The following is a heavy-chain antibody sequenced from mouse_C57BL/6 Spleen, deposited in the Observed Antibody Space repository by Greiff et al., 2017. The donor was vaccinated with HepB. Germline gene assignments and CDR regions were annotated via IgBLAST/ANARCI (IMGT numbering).Heavy chain of an antibody. J-gene: IGHJ3*01. D-gene: IGHD2-4*01. Sequence: EVKVVESGGGLVKPGGSLKLSCAASGFTFSSYAMSWVRQTPEKRLEWVATISDGGSYTYYPDNVKGRFTISRDNAKNNLYLQMSHLKSEDTAMYYCARDDDYDGGAWFAYWGQGTLVTVSA. CDR2: ISDGGSYT. CDR3: ARDDDYDGGAWFAY. CDR1: GFTFSSYA. V-gene: IGHV5-4*01.